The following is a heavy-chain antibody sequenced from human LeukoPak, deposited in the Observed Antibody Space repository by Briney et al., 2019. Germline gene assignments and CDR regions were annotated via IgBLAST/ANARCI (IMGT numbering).Heavy chain of an antibody. D-gene: IGHD3-16*01. V-gene: IGHV3-43*02. CDR2: ITGDGGST. CDR1: GFTFDDYA. J-gene: IGHJ4*02. CDR3: AKGDYDYVWGSFDY. Sequence: GGSLRLSCAASGFTFDDYAMHWVRQAPGKGLEWVSLITGDGGSTYYADSVRGRFTISRDNSKDSLYLQMNSLGTEDTAFYYCAKGDYDYVWGSFDYWGQGTLVTVSS.